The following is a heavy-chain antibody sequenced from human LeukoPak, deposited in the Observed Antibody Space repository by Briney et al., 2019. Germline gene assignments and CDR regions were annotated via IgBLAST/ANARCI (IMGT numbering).Heavy chain of an antibody. CDR1: GXSIRTSF. D-gene: IGHD1-14*01. CDR2: AHYSESA. J-gene: IGHJ3*02. V-gene: IGHV4-59*01. Sequence: PSGTLSLTWTVSGXSIRTSFWSWIRQPPGKGQEWIAYAHYSESANYNPSLKSRLTISLDTPKNQFSLKLSSVTAADTAIYFCARDRRRDLFHAFDIWGQGTTVTVSP. CDR3: ARDRRRDLFHAFDI.